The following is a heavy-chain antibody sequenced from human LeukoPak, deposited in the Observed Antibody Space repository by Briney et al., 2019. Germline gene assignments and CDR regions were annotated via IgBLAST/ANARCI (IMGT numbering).Heavy chain of an antibody. D-gene: IGHD4-17*01. CDR2: INPNSGGT. CDR3: ARTSYGDYYGWQDAFDI. J-gene: IGHJ3*02. V-gene: IGHV1-2*02. CDR1: GYTFTGYY. Sequence: ASVKVSCKASGYTFTGYYMHWVRQAPGQGLEWMGWINPNSGGTNYAQKFQGRVTMTGDTSISTAYMELSRLRSDDTAVYYCARTSYGDYYGWQDAFDIWGQGTMVTVSS.